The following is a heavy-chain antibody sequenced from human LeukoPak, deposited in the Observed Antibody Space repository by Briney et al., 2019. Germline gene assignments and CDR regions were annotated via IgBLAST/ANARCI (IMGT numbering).Heavy chain of an antibody. CDR1: GFTFSRYW. V-gene: IGHV3-7*05. Sequence: PGGSLRLSCAASGFTFSRYWMRWVRQAPGKGLEWVANIKEDGSEKYYVDSVKGRFTISRDNAKNSLYLQMNSLRAEDTAVYYCASQFWWAAVAGTALDSWGQGTRVTVSS. J-gene: IGHJ4*02. CDR2: IKEDGSEK. CDR3: ASQFWWAAVAGTALDS. D-gene: IGHD6-19*01.